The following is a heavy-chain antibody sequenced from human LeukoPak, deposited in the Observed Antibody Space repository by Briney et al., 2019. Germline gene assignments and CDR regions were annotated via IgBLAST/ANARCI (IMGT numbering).Heavy chain of an antibody. V-gene: IGHV4-61*01. J-gene: IGHJ4*02. CDR1: GDSVSRSSYY. D-gene: IGHD3-22*01. CDR3: ARYYDSTGSFDY. CDR2: IYYIGST. Sequence: SETLSLTCTVSGDSVSRSSYYWTWIRQPPGKGLEWIGYIYYIGSTNYNPSLRSRLTMSVDTSKNQFSPRLSSVIAADTTVYYCARYYDSTGSFDYWGQGTLVTVSS.